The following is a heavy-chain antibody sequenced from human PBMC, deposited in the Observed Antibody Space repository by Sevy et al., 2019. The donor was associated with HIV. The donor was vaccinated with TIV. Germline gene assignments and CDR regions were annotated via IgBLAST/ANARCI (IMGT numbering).Heavy chain of an antibody. Sequence: GESLKISCKGSGYSFTSYWISWVRQMPGKGLEWMGRIDPSDSHTNYSPSFQGHVTISADKSISTAYLQWSSLKASDSAMYYCATTGAYCGGDCYSGENNAFDIWGQGTMVTVSS. CDR2: IDPSDSHT. CDR1: GYSFTSYW. J-gene: IGHJ3*02. V-gene: IGHV5-10-1*01. CDR3: ATTGAYCGGDCYSGENNAFDI. D-gene: IGHD2-21*02.